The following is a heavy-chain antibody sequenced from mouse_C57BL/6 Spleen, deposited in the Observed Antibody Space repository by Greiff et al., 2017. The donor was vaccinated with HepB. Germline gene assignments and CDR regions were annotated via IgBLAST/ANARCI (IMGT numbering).Heavy chain of an antibody. Sequence: VQRVESGAELVRPGTSVKMSCKASGYTFTNYWIGWAKQRPGHGLEWIGDIYPGGGYTNYNEKFKGKATLTADKSSSTAYMQFSSLTSEDSAIYYCARGYDYAMDYWGQGTSVTVSS. V-gene: IGHV1-63*01. J-gene: IGHJ4*01. CDR2: IYPGGGYT. D-gene: IGHD1-2*01. CDR3: ARGYDYAMDY. CDR1: GYTFTNYW.